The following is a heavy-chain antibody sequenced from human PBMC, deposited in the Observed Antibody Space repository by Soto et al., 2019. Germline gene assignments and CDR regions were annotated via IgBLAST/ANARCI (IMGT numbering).Heavy chain of an antibody. V-gene: IGHV4-34*01. Sequence: QVQLQQWGAGRLKPSETLSLTCAVYGGSFSGYYWSWIRQPPGKGLEWIGAINHSGSTNYNPSLKSRVTISVDTSTIQFSLKLSSVTAADTAVYYCARGGVATIKFLDYWGQGNLVTVSS. D-gene: IGHD5-12*01. J-gene: IGHJ4*02. CDR2: INHSGST. CDR1: GGSFSGYY. CDR3: ARGGVATIKFLDY.